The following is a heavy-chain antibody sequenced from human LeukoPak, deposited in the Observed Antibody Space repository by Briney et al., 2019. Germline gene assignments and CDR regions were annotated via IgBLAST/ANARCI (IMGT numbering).Heavy chain of an antibody. V-gene: IGHV1-69*13. CDR2: IIPIFGTA. D-gene: IGHD2-2*01. Sequence: SVKVSCKASGGTFSSYAISWVRQAPGQGLEWMGGIIPIFGTANYAQKFQGRVTITADESTSTAYMELSSLRSEDTAVYYCARDRCSSTSCYALYNWFDPWGQGTLVTVSS. J-gene: IGHJ5*02. CDR3: ARDRCSSTSCYALYNWFDP. CDR1: GGTFSSYA.